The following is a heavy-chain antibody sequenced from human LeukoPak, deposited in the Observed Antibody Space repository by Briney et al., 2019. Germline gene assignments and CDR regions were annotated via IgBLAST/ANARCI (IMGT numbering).Heavy chain of an antibody. J-gene: IGHJ4*02. Sequence: SVKVSCKASGGTFSSYAISWVRQAPGQGLEWVGGIIPIFGTANYAQKFQGRVTITADESTSTAYMELSSLRSEDTAVYYCAREDTSWGYFDYWGQGTLVTVSS. D-gene: IGHD2-2*01. CDR2: IIPIFGTA. CDR1: GGTFSSYA. CDR3: AREDTSWGYFDY. V-gene: IGHV1-69*13.